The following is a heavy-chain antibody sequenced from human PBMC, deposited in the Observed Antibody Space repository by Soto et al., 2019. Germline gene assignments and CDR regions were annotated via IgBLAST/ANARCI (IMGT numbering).Heavy chain of an antibody. CDR1: GFTFTSYS. V-gene: IGHV3-23*01. J-gene: IGHJ4*02. D-gene: IGHD5-12*01. CDR3: AKMVHGGYVSYFDS. Sequence: GGSLRLSCEASGFTFTSYSISWVRQAPGKGLEWVSATSGSGDTTYYADSVKGRFTISRENSEKRLYLQMNSLRAEDKAVYYCAKMVHGGYVSYFDSWGRRTLVTLCS. CDR2: TSGSGDTT.